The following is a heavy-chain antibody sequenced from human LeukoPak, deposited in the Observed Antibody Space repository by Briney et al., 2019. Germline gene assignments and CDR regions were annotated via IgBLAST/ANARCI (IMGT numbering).Heavy chain of an antibody. V-gene: IGHV1-18*01. CDR2: ISAYNGKT. Sequence: ASVKASFKASGYTFTSYGISWVRQAPGQGLEWMGWISAYNGKTNYAQKLQGRVTMTTDTSTSTAYMELRSLRSDDTAVYYCARDRSIVVVPAAAMLNWYFDLWGRGTLVTVSS. D-gene: IGHD2-2*01. CDR3: ARDRSIVVVPAAAMLNWYFDL. J-gene: IGHJ2*01. CDR1: GYTFTSYG.